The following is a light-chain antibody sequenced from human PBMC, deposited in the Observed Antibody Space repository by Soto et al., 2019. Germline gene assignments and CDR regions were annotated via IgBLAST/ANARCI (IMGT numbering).Light chain of an antibody. V-gene: IGKV3-20*01. Sequence: EIVLTQSPGTLSLSPGERATLSCRASQSVSSSYLAWYQQKPGQAPRLLIYGASSRATGIPDRFSGSGSGTAFTLTISRLEPEAFAVYYCQQYGSSPRYTFGQGTKLEIK. J-gene: IGKJ2*01. CDR3: QQYGSSPRYT. CDR2: GAS. CDR1: QSVSSSY.